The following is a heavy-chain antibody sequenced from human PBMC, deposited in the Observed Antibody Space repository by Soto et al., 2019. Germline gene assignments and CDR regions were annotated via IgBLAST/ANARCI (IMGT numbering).Heavy chain of an antibody. J-gene: IGHJ6*02. CDR2: IFYSGST. CDR3: ARDFCGGDCSDGYYYSGMDV. Sequence: SETLSLTCTVSGGSVSSGSHYWSWIRQPPGKGLEWIGQIFYSGSTNYNPSLKSRVTISVDTSKNQFSLELSSVTAADTAVYFCARDFCGGDCSDGYYYSGMDVWGQGTAVTVS. D-gene: IGHD2-21*02. V-gene: IGHV4-61*01. CDR1: GGSVSSGSHY.